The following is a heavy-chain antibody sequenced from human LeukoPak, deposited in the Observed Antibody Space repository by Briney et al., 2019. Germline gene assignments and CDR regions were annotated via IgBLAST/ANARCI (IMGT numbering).Heavy chain of an antibody. J-gene: IGHJ5*02. V-gene: IGHV6-1*01. D-gene: IGHD2-2*01. CDR2: TYYRSTWYN. CDR3: ARRLTQYDCFDP. Sequence: SQTLSLTCALSGDSVSSNSVTWNWIRQSPSRGLEWLGRTYYRSTWYNDYAVSVKGRITVNPDTSKNQFSLHLNSVTPEDTAVYYCARRLTQYDCFDPWGQGILVTVSS. CDR1: GDSVSSNSVT.